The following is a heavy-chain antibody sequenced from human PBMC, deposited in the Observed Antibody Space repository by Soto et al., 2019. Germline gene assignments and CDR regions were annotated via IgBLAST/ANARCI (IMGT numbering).Heavy chain of an antibody. D-gene: IGHD6-6*01. Sequence: SETLSLTCAVYGGSFSGYYWSWIRQPPGKGLEWIGEINHSGSTNYNPSLKSRVTISVDTSKNQFSLKLSSVTAADTAVYYCAAQYLAARPSYYYYYYMDVWGKGTTVTVSS. V-gene: IGHV4-34*01. CDR3: AAQYLAARPSYYYYYYMDV. CDR1: GGSFSGYY. J-gene: IGHJ6*03. CDR2: INHSGST.